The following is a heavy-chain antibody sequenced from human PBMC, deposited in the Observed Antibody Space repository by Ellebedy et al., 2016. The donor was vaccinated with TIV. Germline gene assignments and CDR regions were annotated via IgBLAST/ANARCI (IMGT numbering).Heavy chain of an antibody. D-gene: IGHD3-10*01. CDR1: GGSISSGGYS. CDR2: IYHSGST. V-gene: IGHV4-30-2*01. J-gene: IGHJ4*02. Sequence: MPSETLSLTCAVSGGSISSGGYSWSWIRQPPGKGLEWIGYIYHSGSTYYNPSLKSRVTISVDRSKNQFSLKLSSVTAADTAVYYCARGAPVMVRGVIINGVFDYWGQGTLVTVSS. CDR3: ARGAPVMVRGVIINGVFDY.